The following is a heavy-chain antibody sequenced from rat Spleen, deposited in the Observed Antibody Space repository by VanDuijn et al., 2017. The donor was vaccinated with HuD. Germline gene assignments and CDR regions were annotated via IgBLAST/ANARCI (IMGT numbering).Heavy chain of an antibody. CDR1: GYSITSNY. CDR2: IRYSDST. V-gene: IGHV3-1*01. CDR3: ATTPGRPFAY. J-gene: IGHJ3*01. Sequence: EVQLQESGPGLAKPSQSLSLTCSVTGYSITSNYWGWIRKFQGNKMEWMGYIRYSDSTSYNPSLKSRISITRDTSKNQFFLQVNSVTPEDTATYYCATTPGRPFAYWGQGALVTVSS. D-gene: IGHD5-1*01.